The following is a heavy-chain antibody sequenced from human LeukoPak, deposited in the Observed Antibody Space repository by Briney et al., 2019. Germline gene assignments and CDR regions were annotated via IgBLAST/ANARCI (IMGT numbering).Heavy chain of an antibody. D-gene: IGHD3-16*01. CDR1: GFTFSSYE. J-gene: IGHJ6*03. CDR3: TTDIMGTLTYYYYYMDV. CDR2: IKSKTDGGTT. V-gene: IGHV3-15*01. Sequence: GGSLRLSCAASGFTFSSYEMNWVRQAPGKGLEWVGRIKSKTDGGTTDYAAPVKGRFTISRDDSKNTLYLQMNSLKTEDTAVYYCTTDIMGTLTYYYYYMDVWGKGTTVTISS.